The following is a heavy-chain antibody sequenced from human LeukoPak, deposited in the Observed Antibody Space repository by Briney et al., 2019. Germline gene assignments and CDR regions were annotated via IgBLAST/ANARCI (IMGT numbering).Heavy chain of an antibody. CDR1: GYTFTGYY. CDR3: ARDLAGAVAGYYYYYYMDV. V-gene: IGHV1-2*02. Sequence: ASVKVSCKASGYTFTGYYMHWVRQAPGQGLEWMGWINPNSGGTNYAQKFQGRVTMTRDTSISTAYMELSRLRSDDTAVYYCARDLAGAVAGYYYYYYMDVWGKGTTVTISS. D-gene: IGHD6-19*01. J-gene: IGHJ6*03. CDR2: INPNSGGT.